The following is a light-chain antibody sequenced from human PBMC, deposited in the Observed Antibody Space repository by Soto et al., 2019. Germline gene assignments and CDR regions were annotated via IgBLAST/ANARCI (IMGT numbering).Light chain of an antibody. J-gene: IGLJ3*02. CDR3: GTWDSGLRGVV. CDR2: DNN. V-gene: IGLV1-51*01. Sequence: QSVLTQPPSVSAAPGQKVTISCSGSSSNIGNNYVSWYQQLPGAAPKLLTYDNNKRPSEIPDRFSGSKSGTSATLGITGLQTGDEADYYCGTWDSGLRGVVFGGGTKLTVL. CDR1: SSNIGNNY.